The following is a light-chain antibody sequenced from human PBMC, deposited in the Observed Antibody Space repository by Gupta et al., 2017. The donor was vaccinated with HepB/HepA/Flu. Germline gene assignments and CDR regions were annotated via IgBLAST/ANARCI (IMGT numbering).Light chain of an antibody. Sequence: QTPPIPPDSVPGSSGQPSTITCTGTSTDIGTNNYFSWYHQHPGKAPNLLIFDVSNRPSGVSHRFSGSKSGTTASLTIPGLQAEDEADYYCYSSASSSTLCVFGAGTKVTVL. J-gene: IGLJ1*01. V-gene: IGLV2-14*01. CDR1: STDIGTNNY. CDR2: DVS. CDR3: YSSASSSTLCV.